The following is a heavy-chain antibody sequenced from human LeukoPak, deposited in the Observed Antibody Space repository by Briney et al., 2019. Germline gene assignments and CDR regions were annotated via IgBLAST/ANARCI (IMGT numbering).Heavy chain of an antibody. D-gene: IGHD5-24*01. Sequence: SETLSLTCTVSGGSISTYYWSWIRQPAGKGLEWIGRIYSSGSTTYNPSLKSRVTMSVDTSKNQFSLKLSSVTAADTAVYYCARSRAGYNFMDFDPWGQGTLVTVSS. CDR3: ARSRAGYNFMDFDP. V-gene: IGHV4-4*07. CDR2: IYSSGST. J-gene: IGHJ5*02. CDR1: GGSISTYY.